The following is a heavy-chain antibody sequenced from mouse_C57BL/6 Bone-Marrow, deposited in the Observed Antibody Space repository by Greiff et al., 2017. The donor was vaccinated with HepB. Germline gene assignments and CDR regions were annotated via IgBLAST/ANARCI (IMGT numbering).Heavy chain of an antibody. CDR2: IHPNSGST. CDR1: GYTFTSYW. Sequence: QVQLQQPGAELVKPGASVKLSCKASGYTFTSYWMHWVKQRPGQGLEWIGMIHPNSGSTNYNEKFKSKATLTVDKSSSTAYMQLSSLTSEDSAVYYWALCLDYYAMDYWGQGTSVTVSS. J-gene: IGHJ4*01. D-gene: IGHD1-1*02. V-gene: IGHV1-64*01. CDR3: ALCLDYYAMDY.